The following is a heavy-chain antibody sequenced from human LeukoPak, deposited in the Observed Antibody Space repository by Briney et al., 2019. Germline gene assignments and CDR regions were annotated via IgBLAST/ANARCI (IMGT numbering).Heavy chain of an antibody. V-gene: IGHV3-23*01. J-gene: IGHJ4*02. D-gene: IGHD2-15*01. CDR2: ISGSGSST. CDR1: GFTFSSYA. Sequence: AGGSLRLSCAASGFTFSSYAMSWVRQAPGKGLEWVSAISGSGSSTYYADSVEGRFTISRDNSKNTLYLQMNSLRAEDTAVYYCAKDQQRYCSGGSCLNSFDYWGQGTLVTVSS. CDR3: AKDQQRYCSGGSCLNSFDY.